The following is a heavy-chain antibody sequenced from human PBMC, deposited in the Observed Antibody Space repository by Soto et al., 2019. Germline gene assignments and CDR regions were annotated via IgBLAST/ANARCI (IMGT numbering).Heavy chain of an antibody. CDR2: IYYSGST. J-gene: IGHJ5*02. D-gene: IGHD2-8*01. CDR1: GGSISSGGYY. Sequence: PSETLSLTCTVSGGSISSGGYYWSWIRQHPGKALEWIGYIYYSGSTYYNPSLKSRVTISVDTSKNQFSLKLSSVTAADTAVYYCARGRYCTNGVCYKGFGWFDPWGQGTLVTVSS. V-gene: IGHV4-31*03. CDR3: ARGRYCTNGVCYKGFGWFDP.